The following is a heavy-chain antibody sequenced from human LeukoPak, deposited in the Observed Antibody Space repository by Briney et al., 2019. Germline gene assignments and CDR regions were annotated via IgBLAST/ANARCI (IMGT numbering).Heavy chain of an antibody. D-gene: IGHD3-22*01. CDR3: ARTYYYDSSGPMDAFDI. V-gene: IGHV1-18*01. CDR1: GYTFTSYG. J-gene: IGHJ3*02. Sequence: ASVKVSCKASGYTFTSYGISWVRQAPGQGLEWMGWISAYNGNTNYAQKLQGRVTMTTDTSTSTAYMELRSLRSDDTAVYYCARTYYYDSSGPMDAFDIWGQGTMVTVSS. CDR2: ISAYNGNT.